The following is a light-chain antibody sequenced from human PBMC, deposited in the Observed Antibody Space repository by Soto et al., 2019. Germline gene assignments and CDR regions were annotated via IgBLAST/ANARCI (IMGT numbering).Light chain of an antibody. CDR3: KQYHSFALT. CDR1: QSISSW. J-gene: IGKJ4*01. CDR2: KTA. V-gene: IGKV1-5*03. Sequence: DIQMTQSPSTLSASVGDRVTITCRASQSISSWLAWYQQKPGKAPKLLLYKTANLQSGVPSRFSGSGSGSEFALTISSLQYDDFATCYCKQYHSFALTFGGGTRVEVK.